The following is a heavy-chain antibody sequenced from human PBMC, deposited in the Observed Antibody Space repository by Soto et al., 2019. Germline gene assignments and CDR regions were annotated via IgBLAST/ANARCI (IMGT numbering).Heavy chain of an antibody. D-gene: IGHD3-16*01. V-gene: IGHV3-30-3*01. J-gene: IGHJ4*02. CDR1: GFTFSSYA. Sequence: QVQLVESGGGVVQPGRSLRLSCAASGFTFSSYAMHWVRRAPGKGLEWMAVMSYDGSNKYYADSVKGRLTISRDNSKNTLYLQMNSLRPEDTALYYCTRDGAAYWGQGTLVIVSS. CDR3: TRDGAAY. CDR2: MSYDGSNK.